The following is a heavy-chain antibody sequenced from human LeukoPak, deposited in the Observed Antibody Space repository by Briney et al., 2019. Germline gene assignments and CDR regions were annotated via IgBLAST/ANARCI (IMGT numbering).Heavy chain of an antibody. CDR2: IYYSGGT. Sequence: SETLSLTCTVSGGSISSYYWSWIRQPPGKGLEWIGYIYYSGGTNYNPSLKSRVTISVHTSKNQFSLKLSSVTAADTAVYYCASGRDGYNTRAFDIWGQGTMVTVSS. CDR1: GGSISSYY. V-gene: IGHV4-59*01. D-gene: IGHD5-24*01. CDR3: ASGRDGYNTRAFDI. J-gene: IGHJ3*02.